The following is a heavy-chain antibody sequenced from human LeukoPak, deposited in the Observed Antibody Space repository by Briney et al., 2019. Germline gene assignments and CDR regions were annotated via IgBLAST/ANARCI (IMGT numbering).Heavy chain of an antibody. CDR2: IYYSGST. J-gene: IGHJ4*02. Sequence: SETLSLTCTVSGGSISSYYWSWIRQPPGKGLEWIGYIYYSGSTNYNPSLKSRVTISVDTSKNQFSLKLSSVTAADTAVYYCARENYGDYRMSFDYWGQGTLVTVST. V-gene: IGHV4-59*12. D-gene: IGHD4-17*01. CDR1: GGSISSYY. CDR3: ARENYGDYRMSFDY.